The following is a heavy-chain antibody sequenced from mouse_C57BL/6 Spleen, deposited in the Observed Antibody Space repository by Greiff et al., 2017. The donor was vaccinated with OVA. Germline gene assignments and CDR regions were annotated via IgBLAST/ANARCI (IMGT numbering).Heavy chain of an antibody. D-gene: IGHD1-1*01. V-gene: IGHV2-9-1*01. Sequence: VHLVESGPGLVAPSQSLSITCTASGFSLTSYAISWVRQPPGKGLEWLGVICTGGGTNYNSALKSRLNISKDNAKSHVFLKMNSLQTDDTARYYCARVYAAYFDYWGQGTTLTVSS. CDR1: GFSLTSYA. J-gene: IGHJ2*01. CDR3: ARVYAAYFDY. CDR2: ICTGGGT.